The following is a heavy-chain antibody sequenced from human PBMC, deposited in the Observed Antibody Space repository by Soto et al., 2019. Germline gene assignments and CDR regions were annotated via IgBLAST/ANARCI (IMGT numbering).Heavy chain of an antibody. CDR1: GFTFSRHW. CDR2: IYDDGSRT. Sequence: EVQLVESGGGLVQPGGSLRLSCAASGFTFSRHWMHWVRQGPGKGLVWVSRIYDDGSRTAYADSVKGRFTIFRDNAKNTVYLEMNSLRAEDTAVYYCVRGVEWLPFDSWGQGSLVTVSS. V-gene: IGHV3-74*01. CDR3: VRGVEWLPFDS. D-gene: IGHD3-3*01. J-gene: IGHJ4*02.